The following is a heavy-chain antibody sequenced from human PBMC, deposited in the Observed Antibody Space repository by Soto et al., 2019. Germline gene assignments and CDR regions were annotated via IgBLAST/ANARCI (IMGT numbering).Heavy chain of an antibody. CDR3: ARIRKDYYYDSSGPAQYYYYYYGMDV. V-gene: IGHV1-2*02. CDR2: INPNSGGT. Sequence: ASVKVSCKASGYTFTGYYMHWVRQAPGQGLEWMGWINPNSGGTNYAQKFQGRVTMTRDTSISTAYMELSRLRSDDTAVYYCARIRKDYYYDSSGPAQYYYYYYGMDVWGQGTTVT. D-gene: IGHD3-22*01. CDR1: GYTFTGYY. J-gene: IGHJ6*02.